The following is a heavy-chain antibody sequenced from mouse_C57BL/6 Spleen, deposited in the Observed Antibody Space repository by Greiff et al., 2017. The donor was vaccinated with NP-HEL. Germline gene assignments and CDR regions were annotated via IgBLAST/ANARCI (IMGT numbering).Heavy chain of an antibody. Sequence: EVHLVESGGGLVKPGGSLKLSCAASGFTFSSYAMSWVRQTPEKRLEWVATISDGGSYTYYPDNVKGRFTISRDNAKNNLYLQMSHLKSEDTAMYYCAREVGLDYWGQGTSVTVSS. CDR2: ISDGGSYT. J-gene: IGHJ4*01. CDR3: AREVGLDY. D-gene: IGHD1-1*02. V-gene: IGHV5-4*01. CDR1: GFTFSSYA.